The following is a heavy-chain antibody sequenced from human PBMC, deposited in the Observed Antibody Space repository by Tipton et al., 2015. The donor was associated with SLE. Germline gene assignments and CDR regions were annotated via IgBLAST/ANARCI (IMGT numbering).Heavy chain of an antibody. V-gene: IGHV4-4*07. D-gene: IGHD4-17*01. CDR2: IYSSGDR. CDR3: ARGSDGEYVRYFDV. CDR1: GGSISFDY. J-gene: IGHJ2*01. Sequence: TLSLTCTVSGGSISFDYWSWIRQSAGRGLEWIGRIYSSGDRDYNPSLRSRVTMSIDVSQNRVSLRLKSVSAADTAVYYCARGSDGEYVRYFDVWGPGTLVTVSS.